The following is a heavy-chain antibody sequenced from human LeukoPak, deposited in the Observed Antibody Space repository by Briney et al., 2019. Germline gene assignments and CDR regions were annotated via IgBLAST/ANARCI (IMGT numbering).Heavy chain of an antibody. CDR1: GFTFSSYA. D-gene: IGHD3-10*01. Sequence: GRSLRLSCAASGFTFSSYAMHWVRQAPGKGLEWVAVISCDGSNKYYADSVKGRFTISRDNSKNTLYLQMNSLRAEDTAVYYCARGYGSGKDYFDCWGQGTLVTVSS. CDR2: ISCDGSNK. CDR3: ARGYGSGKDYFDC. V-gene: IGHV3-30*01. J-gene: IGHJ4*02.